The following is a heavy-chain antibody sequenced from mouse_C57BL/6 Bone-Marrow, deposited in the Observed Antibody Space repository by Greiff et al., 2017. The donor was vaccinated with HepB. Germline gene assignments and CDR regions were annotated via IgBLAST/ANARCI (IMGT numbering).Heavy chain of an antibody. CDR1: GYTFTSYW. D-gene: IGHD1-1*01. J-gene: IGHJ3*01. V-gene: IGHV1-69*01. Sequence: VQLQQSGAELVMPGASVKLSCKASGYTFTSYWMHWVKQRPGQGLEWIGEIDPSDSYTNYNQKFKGKSTLTVDKSSSTAYMQLSSLTSEDSAVYYCARKGVYYGSSYGFAYWGQGTLVTVSA. CDR3: ARKGVYYGSSYGFAY. CDR2: IDPSDSYT.